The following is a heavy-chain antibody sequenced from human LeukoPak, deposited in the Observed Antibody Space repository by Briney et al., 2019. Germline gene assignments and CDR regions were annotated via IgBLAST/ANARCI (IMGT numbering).Heavy chain of an antibody. CDR3: ARSGVRGVISDY. CDR2: ISQNGDS. Sequence: PSETLSLTCGVSGGSLSFYYWSWIRQSPGKGLEWIAEISQNGDSNYNMSLKSRVTISLDKSKNQFSLNLTSVTAADTAVYYCARSGVRGVISDYWGQGLLVTVSS. D-gene: IGHD3-10*01. J-gene: IGHJ4*02. CDR1: GGSLSFYY. V-gene: IGHV4-34*01.